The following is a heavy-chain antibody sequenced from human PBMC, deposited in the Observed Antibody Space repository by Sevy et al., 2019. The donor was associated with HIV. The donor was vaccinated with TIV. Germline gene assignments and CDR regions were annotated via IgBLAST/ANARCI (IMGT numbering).Heavy chain of an antibody. V-gene: IGHV3-23*01. CDR1: GFTFSSYA. CDR3: AKILLVRGVSPFDY. D-gene: IGHD3-10*01. J-gene: IGHJ4*02. CDR2: IGGSGGST. Sequence: GGCLRLSCAASGFTFSSYAMSCVRQAPGKGLEWVSAIGGSGGSTYYADSVKGRFTISRDNSKNTLYLQMNSLRAEDTVVYYCAKILLVRGVSPFDYWGQGTPVTVSS.